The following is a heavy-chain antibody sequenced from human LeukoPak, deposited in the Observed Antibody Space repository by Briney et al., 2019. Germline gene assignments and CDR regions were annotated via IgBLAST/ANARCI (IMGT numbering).Heavy chain of an antibody. V-gene: IGHV4-39*01. CDR1: GGSISNSNYY. J-gene: IGHJ3*01. CDR3: AKSTYYYDTFVNAFDL. D-gene: IGHD3-22*01. Sequence: PSETLSLTCSVSGGSISNSNYYWGWIRLPPGKGMEWIGTIYYSGSTNYNPSLKSRLTISVHTSKNQFSMKLSSVTAADTAVYYCAKSTYYYDTFVNAFDLWGQGTVVTVSS. CDR2: IYYSGST.